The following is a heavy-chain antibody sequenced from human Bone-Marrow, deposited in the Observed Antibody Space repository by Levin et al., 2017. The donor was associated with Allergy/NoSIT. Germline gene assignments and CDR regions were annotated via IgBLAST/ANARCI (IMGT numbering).Heavy chain of an antibody. J-gene: IGHJ4*02. CDR3: AREERDFGLDH. CDR1: GLIFSNYG. Sequence: TGGSLRLSCAASGLIFSNYGMHWVRQAPGKGLEWVAVIWYDGSNKYYADSVKGRFTISRDNSRNMLYLQMNSLRAEDTAVYYCAREERDFGLDHWGQGTLVTVSS. CDR2: IWYDGSNK. V-gene: IGHV3-33*01. D-gene: IGHD1-1*01.